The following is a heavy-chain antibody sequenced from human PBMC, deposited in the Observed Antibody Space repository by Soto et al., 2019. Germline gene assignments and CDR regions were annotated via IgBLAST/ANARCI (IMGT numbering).Heavy chain of an antibody. CDR1: GGSFSGYY. Sequence: PSETLSLTCAVYGGSFSGYYWSWIRQPPGKGLEWIGEINHSGSTNYNPSLKSRVTISVDTSKNQFSLKLSSVTAADTAVYYCGSLSRAYSYGFVYFDYWGQGTLVTVSP. CDR3: GSLSRAYSYGFVYFDY. CDR2: INHSGST. V-gene: IGHV4-34*01. D-gene: IGHD5-18*01. J-gene: IGHJ4*02.